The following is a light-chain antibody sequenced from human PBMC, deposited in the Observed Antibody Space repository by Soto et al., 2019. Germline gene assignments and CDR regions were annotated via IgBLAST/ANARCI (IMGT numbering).Light chain of an antibody. Sequence: EIVLTKSPGTLSLSPGERATLSCRASQSVSSNYLAWYRRKPGQAPSLLIYGASTRATGIPGRFSGSGSGTDFTLTITRLEPEDFAVYYCQQYGSSPPTFGQGTKVEFK. V-gene: IGKV3-20*01. J-gene: IGKJ1*01. CDR2: GAS. CDR1: QSVSSNY. CDR3: QQYGSSPPT.